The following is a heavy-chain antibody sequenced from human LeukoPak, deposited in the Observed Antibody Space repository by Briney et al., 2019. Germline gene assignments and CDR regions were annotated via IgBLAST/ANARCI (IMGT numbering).Heavy chain of an antibody. V-gene: IGHV1-2*02. CDR1: GYTFTGYY. Sequence: ASVKVSCKASGYTFTGYYMHWVRQAPGQGLEWMGWINPNSGGTNYAQKFQGRVTMTRDTSISTAYMELSRLRSDDTAVYYCARETERYCSSTSCQQDMDVWGKGTTVTVSS. D-gene: IGHD2-2*01. CDR3: ARETERYCSSTSCQQDMDV. J-gene: IGHJ6*03. CDR2: INPNSGGT.